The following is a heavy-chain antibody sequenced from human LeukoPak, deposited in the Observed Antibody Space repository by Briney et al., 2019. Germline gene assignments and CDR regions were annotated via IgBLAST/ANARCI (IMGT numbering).Heavy chain of an antibody. CDR2: IYYSGST. D-gene: IGHD1-14*01. J-gene: IGHJ4*01. V-gene: IGHV4-31*03. CDR1: GGSISRGDYS. CDR3: ARVTNTGLIDY. Sequence: SETLSLTCTVSGGSISRGDYSWSWIRQHPGKGLEWIGYIYYSGSTYYNPTLKSRVTISVDTSKNQFSLKLSSVTAADSAVYYCARVTNTGLIDYWGHGTLVTVSS.